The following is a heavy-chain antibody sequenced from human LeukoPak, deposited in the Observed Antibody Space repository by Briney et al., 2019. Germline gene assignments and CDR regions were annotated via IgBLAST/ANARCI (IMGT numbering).Heavy chain of an antibody. Sequence: FQDRVTITRDISASTAYMELSSLRSEDTAVYYCARVVTGGFDYWGQGTQVTVSS. D-gene: IGHD3-16*01. V-gene: IGHV1-3*01. J-gene: IGHJ4*02. CDR3: ARVVTGGFDY.